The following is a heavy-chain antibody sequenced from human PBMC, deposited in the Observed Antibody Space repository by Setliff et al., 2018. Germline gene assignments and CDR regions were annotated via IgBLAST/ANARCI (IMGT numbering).Heavy chain of an antibody. CDR1: GGSISSYY. D-gene: IGHD5-18*01. J-gene: IGHJ6*03. CDR3: ARDRRCYSYGSLGYYYYYMDV. V-gene: IGHV4-4*07. CDR2: IYTSGST. Sequence: SETLSLTCTVSGGSISSYYWSWIRQPAGKGLEWIGRIYTSGSTNYNPSLKSRDTMSVDTSKNQFSLMLSSVTAADTAVYYCARDRRCYSYGSLGYYYYYMDVWGKGTTVTVSS.